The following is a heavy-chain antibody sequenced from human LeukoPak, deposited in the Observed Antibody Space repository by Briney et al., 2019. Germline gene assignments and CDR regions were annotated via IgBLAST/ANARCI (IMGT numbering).Heavy chain of an antibody. Sequence: PGGSLRLSCAASGFTFSSYAMSWVRQAPGKGLEWVSAISGSGGSTYYADSVKGRFTISRDNSKNTLYLQMNSLRAEDTAVYYCAKERDYYDSSGYLGYFDYWGQGTLVTVSS. CDR2: ISGSGGST. J-gene: IGHJ4*02. D-gene: IGHD3-22*01. CDR1: GFTFSSYA. CDR3: AKERDYYDSSGYLGYFDY. V-gene: IGHV3-23*01.